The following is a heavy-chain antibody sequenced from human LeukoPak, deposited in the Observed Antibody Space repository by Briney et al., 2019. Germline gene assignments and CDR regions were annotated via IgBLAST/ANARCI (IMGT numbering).Heavy chain of an antibody. Sequence: ASVKVSCKASGYTFTGYYMHWVRQAPGQGLEWMGWINPNSGGTNYAQKFQGRVTMTRDTSISTAYMELSRLRSDDTAVFFCARVKDGLEYHSFDYWGQGTLVTVSS. D-gene: IGHD1-1*01. J-gene: IGHJ4*02. CDR3: ARVKDGLEYHSFDY. CDR1: GYTFTGYY. V-gene: IGHV1-2*02. CDR2: INPNSGGT.